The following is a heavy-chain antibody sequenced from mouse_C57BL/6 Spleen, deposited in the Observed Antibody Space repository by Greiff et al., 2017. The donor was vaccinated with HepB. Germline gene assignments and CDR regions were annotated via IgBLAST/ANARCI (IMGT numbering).Heavy chain of an antibody. Sequence: EVQLQQSGAELVRPGASVKLSCTASGFNIKDYYMHWVKQRPEQGLEWIGRIDPEDGDTEYAPKFQGKATMTADTSSNTAYLQLSSLTSEDTAVYYCTTDYGSTYYAMDYWGQGTSVTVSS. V-gene: IGHV14-1*01. CDR1: GFNIKDYY. D-gene: IGHD1-1*01. J-gene: IGHJ4*01. CDR3: TTDYGSTYYAMDY. CDR2: IDPEDGDT.